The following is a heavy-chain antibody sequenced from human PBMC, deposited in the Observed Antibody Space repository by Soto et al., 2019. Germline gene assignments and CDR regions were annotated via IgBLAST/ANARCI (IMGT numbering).Heavy chain of an antibody. V-gene: IGHV1-8*01. J-gene: IGHJ3*02. CDR2: MSANSGHT. CDR3: ARTRSFDI. CDR1: GYTLTSYD. D-gene: IGHD4-17*01. Sequence: QVQLVQSGAEVKKPGASVKVSCKASGYTLTSYDINWLRQATGQGLEWMGWMSANSGHTGYAQKFQGRVTMTRNTSISTAYMEVSSLRSEDTAVYYCARTRSFDIWGQGTMVTVSS.